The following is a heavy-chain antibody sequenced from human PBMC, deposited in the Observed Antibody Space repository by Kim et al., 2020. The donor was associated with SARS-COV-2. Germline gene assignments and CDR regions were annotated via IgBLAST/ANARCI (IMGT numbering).Heavy chain of an antibody. J-gene: IGHJ4*02. V-gene: IGHV3-23*01. Sequence: DSVEGTFTTSREKSKNTLYRQMTSLRAEDTAVYYCAKAVLGFGAEQYLDYWGQGTLVTVSS. D-gene: IGHD3-10*01. CDR3: AKAVLGFGAEQYLDY.